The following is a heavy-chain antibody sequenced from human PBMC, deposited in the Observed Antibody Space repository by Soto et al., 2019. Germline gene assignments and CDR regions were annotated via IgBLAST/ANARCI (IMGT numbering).Heavy chain of an antibody. CDR1: GGSISHYY. D-gene: IGHD3-3*02. V-gene: IGHV4-59*01. Sequence: ETLSVTCSVSGGSISHYYWSWIRQSPGKGLEWIGYAYYSGSTDYNPSLKSRVTMAVDTSKNQVSLKLNSVTTADTAVYYCARDRSTYGGVGTGEVKENRFDPWGPGTLVTVSS. CDR3: ARDRSTYGGVGTGEVKENRFDP. CDR2: AYYSGST. J-gene: IGHJ5*02.